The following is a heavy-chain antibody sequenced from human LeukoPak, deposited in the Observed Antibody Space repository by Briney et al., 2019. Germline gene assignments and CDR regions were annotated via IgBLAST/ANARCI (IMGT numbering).Heavy chain of an antibody. CDR2: INHSGST. Sequence: SETLSLTCAVYGGSSSGYYWSWIRQPPGKGLEWIGEINHSGSTNYNPSLKSRVTISVDTSKNQFSLKLSSVTAADTAVYYCARRVRIVGATNYYYYYMDVWGKGTTVTVSS. V-gene: IGHV4-34*01. D-gene: IGHD1-26*01. CDR1: GGSSSGYY. CDR3: ARRVRIVGATNYYYYYMDV. J-gene: IGHJ6*03.